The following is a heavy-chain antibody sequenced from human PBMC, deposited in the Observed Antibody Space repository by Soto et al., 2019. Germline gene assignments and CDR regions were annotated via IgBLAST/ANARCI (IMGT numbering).Heavy chain of an antibody. D-gene: IGHD3-9*01. CDR2: ISSSGSTI. Sequence: KPSETLSLTCAVSGGSISSSNWWSWVRQPPGKGLEWVSYISSSGSTIYYADSVKGRFTISRDNAKNSLYLQMNSLRAEDTAVYYCARLRNILTGFPMDVWGQGTTVTVSS. J-gene: IGHJ6*02. V-gene: IGHV3-11*01. CDR1: GGSISSSNW. CDR3: ARLRNILTGFPMDV.